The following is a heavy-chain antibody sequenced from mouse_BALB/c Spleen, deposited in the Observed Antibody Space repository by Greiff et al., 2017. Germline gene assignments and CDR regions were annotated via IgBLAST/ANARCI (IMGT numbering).Heavy chain of an antibody. Sequence: VQLQQSGAELVRPGTSVKISCKASGYAFTNYWLGWVKQRPGHGLEWIGDIYPGSGNTYYNEKFKGKATLTADKSSSTAYMQLSSLTSEDSAVYFCARRWGYDDENYFDYWGQGTTLTVSS. CDR2: IYPGSGNT. V-gene: IGHV1-63*01. D-gene: IGHD2-4*01. CDR1: GYAFTNYW. J-gene: IGHJ2*01. CDR3: ARRWGYDDENYFDY.